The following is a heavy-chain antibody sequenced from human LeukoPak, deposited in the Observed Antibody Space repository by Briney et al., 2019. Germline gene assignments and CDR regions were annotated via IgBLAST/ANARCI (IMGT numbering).Heavy chain of an antibody. J-gene: IGHJ3*02. CDR2: ISSSSSYI. CDR3: ARVGYYDSSDYDAFDI. D-gene: IGHD3-22*01. CDR1: GFTFSSYS. Sequence: GGSLRLSCAASGFTFSSYSMNWVRQAPGKGLEWVSSISSSSSYIYYADSVKGRFTISRDNAKNSLYLQMNSLRAEDTAVYYCARVGYYDSSDYDAFDIRGQGTMVTVSS. V-gene: IGHV3-21*01.